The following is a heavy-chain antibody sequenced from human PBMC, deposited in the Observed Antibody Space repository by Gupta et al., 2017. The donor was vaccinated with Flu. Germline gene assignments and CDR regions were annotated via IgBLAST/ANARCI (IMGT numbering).Heavy chain of an antibody. CDR3: ARYKPSKDSFYYGLDL. CDR2: ITTGSTI. D-gene: IGHD4-11*01. J-gene: IGHJ6*02. Sequence: EVQLVESGGGLVKPGGSLRLSCAASGFIFGGYTMNWVRQAPGKGLEWVASITTGSTIYYADSMKGRFTISRDSARNSVFLQMNSLRAEDTAVYYCARYKPSKDSFYYGLDLWGQGTTVTVSS. V-gene: IGHV3-69-1*02. CDR1: GFIFGGYT.